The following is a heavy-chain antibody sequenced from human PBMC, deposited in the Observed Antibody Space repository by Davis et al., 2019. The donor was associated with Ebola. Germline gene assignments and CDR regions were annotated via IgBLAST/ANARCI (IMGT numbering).Heavy chain of an antibody. V-gene: IGHV3-74*01. CDR3: VREGGIQRFDY. J-gene: IGHJ4*02. D-gene: IGHD3-10*01. CDR2: VKIDGSRA. Sequence: HTGGSLRLSCAASGFTFSSYWMHWVRQAPGKGLVWVLGVKIDGSRANYADSVKGRFTISRDNGENKVYLQMNSLRAEDTAVYYCVREGGIQRFDYWGQGTLVTVSP. CDR1: GFTFSSYW.